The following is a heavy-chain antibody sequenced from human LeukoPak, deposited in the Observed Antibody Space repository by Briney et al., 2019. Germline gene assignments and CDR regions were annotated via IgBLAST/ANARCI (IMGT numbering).Heavy chain of an antibody. CDR1: GFTFSSYW. D-gene: IGHD4-17*01. J-gene: IGHJ4*02. CDR2: INSDGSST. CDR3: AGGKATVKDY. Sequence: PAGTLRLSCAASGFTFSSYWMHWVRQAPGKGLVWVSRINSDGSSTSYADSVKGRFTISRDNAKNTLYLQMNSLRAEDTAVYYCAGGKATVKDYWGQGTLVTVSS. V-gene: IGHV3-74*01.